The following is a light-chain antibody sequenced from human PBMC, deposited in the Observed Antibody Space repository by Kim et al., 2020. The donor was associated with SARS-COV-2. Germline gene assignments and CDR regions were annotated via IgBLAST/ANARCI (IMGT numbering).Light chain of an antibody. V-gene: IGLV1-51*01. Sequence: QKGTISCSGSGYNIANKYVSWYQQLQGTAPKLLIYDNNKRPSGIPDRFSGSKSGTSATLGITGLQTGDEADYYCGTWDSSLSAVVFGGGTQLTVL. CDR3: GTWDSSLSAVV. CDR1: GYNIANKY. J-gene: IGLJ2*01. CDR2: DNN.